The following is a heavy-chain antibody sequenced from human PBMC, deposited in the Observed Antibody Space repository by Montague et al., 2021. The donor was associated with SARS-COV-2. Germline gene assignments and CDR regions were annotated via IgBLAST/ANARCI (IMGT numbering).Heavy chain of an antibody. CDR3: TRDYRSIVGDGLDI. Sequence: SLRLSCAASGFTFSNYDMNWVRQAPGKGPEWTSYISTSAYTTSYAGSVKGRFTISRDNGKNSLHLQMNSLRVEDTAVYYCTRDYRSIVGDGLDIWGQGTKVTVSS. D-gene: IGHD3-16*02. J-gene: IGHJ3*02. CDR2: ISTSAYTT. CDR1: GFTFSNYD. V-gene: IGHV3-48*03.